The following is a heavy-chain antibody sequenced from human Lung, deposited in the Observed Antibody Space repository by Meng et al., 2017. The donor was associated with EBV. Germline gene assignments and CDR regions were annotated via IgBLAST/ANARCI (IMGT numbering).Heavy chain of an antibody. CDR1: SASISSNHY. V-gene: IGHV4-4*02. D-gene: IGHD1-20*01. CDR3: ARAPGNWNFDS. Sequence: QVQLRGSDPRRAKPSQTLSITCTVSSASISSNHYWTWVRQSPGKGLEWIGEIYHNENTNYNPSLMSRVTMSLDKSKNHFSLNLRSVTAADTAVYFCARAPGNWNFDSWGQGTLVTVSS. J-gene: IGHJ4*02. CDR2: IYHNENT.